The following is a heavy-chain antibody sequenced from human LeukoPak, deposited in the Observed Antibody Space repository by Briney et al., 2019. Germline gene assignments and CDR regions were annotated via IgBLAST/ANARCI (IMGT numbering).Heavy chain of an antibody. Sequence: GGSLRLSCAASGFTFSSHAMHWVRQAPGKGLEWVAVISYDGSNKYYADSVKGRFTISRDNSKNTLYLQMNSLRAEDTAVYCCAREDYGSGSYCDYWGQGTLVTVSS. CDR2: ISYDGSNK. D-gene: IGHD3-10*01. CDR1: GFTFSSHA. J-gene: IGHJ4*02. V-gene: IGHV3-30*04. CDR3: AREDYGSGSYCDY.